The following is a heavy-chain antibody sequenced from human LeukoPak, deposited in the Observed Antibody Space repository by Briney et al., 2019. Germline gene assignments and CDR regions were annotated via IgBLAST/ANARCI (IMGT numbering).Heavy chain of an antibody. D-gene: IGHD1-20*01. Sequence: PSETLSLTCAVYGGSFSGYYWSWIRQPPGKGLEWIGEINHSGSTNYNPSLKSRVTISVDTSKNQFSLKLSSVTAADTAVYYCARGQSRYNWNRTGRSYYYYMDVWGKGTTVTVSS. V-gene: IGHV4-34*01. CDR2: INHSGST. CDR3: ARGQSRYNWNRTGRSYYYYMDV. CDR1: GGSFSGYY. J-gene: IGHJ6*03.